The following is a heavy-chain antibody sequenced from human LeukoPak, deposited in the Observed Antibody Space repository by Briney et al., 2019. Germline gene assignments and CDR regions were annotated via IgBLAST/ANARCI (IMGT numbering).Heavy chain of an antibody. D-gene: IGHD1-1*01. V-gene: IGHV4-59*01. CDR2: IYYTGST. CDR1: GGSISSYY. J-gene: IGHJ4*02. CDR3: AIGTWYNYFDH. Sequence: SETLSLTCNVSGGSISSYYWTWIRQPPGKGLEWIGYIYYTGSTNYNPSLKSRVTISVDTSKNQFSLNLTSVTAADTAVYYCAIGTWYNYFDHWGQGTLVTVSS.